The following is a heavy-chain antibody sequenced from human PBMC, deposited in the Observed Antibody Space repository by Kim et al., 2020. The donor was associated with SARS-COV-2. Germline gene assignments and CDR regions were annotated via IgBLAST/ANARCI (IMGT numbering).Heavy chain of an antibody. D-gene: IGHD3-3*01. CDR2: INHSGST. J-gene: IGHJ4*02. V-gene: IGHV4-34*01. CDR1: GGSFSGYY. Sequence: SETLSLTCAVYGGSFSGYYWSWIRQPPGKGLEWIGEINHSGSTNYNPSLKSRVTISVDTSKNQFSLKLSSVTAADTAVYYCARVRGYDFWSGYYHLFDYWGQGTLVTVSS. CDR3: ARVRGYDFWSGYYHLFDY.